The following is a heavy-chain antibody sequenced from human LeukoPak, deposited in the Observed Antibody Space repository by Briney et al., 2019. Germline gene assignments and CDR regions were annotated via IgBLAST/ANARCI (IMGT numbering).Heavy chain of an antibody. CDR1: GYTFTSYG. CDR3: ARAKGPPYYDFWSGYYFDY. V-gene: IGHV1-18*01. CDR2: ISAYNGNT. Sequence: ASVKVSCKVSGYTFTSYGISWVRQAPGQGLEWMGWISAYNGNTNYAQKLQGRVTMTTDTSTSTAYMELRSLRSDDTAVYYCARAKGPPYYDFWSGYYFDYWGQGTLVTVSS. D-gene: IGHD3-3*01. J-gene: IGHJ4*02.